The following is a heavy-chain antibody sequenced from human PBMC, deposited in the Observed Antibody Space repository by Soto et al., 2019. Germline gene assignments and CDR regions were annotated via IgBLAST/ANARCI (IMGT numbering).Heavy chain of an antibody. CDR1: GYTFTRYG. V-gene: IGHV1-18*01. CDR3: ARVGYDFWSGTNWFDP. CDR2: ISAYNGNT. D-gene: IGHD3-3*01. Sequence: ASVKVSCKASGYTFTRYGISWVRQAPGQGLEWMGWISAYNGNTNYAQKLQGRVTMTTDTSTSTAYMELRSLRSDDTAVYYCARVGYDFWSGTNWFDPWGQGTLVTVSS. J-gene: IGHJ5*02.